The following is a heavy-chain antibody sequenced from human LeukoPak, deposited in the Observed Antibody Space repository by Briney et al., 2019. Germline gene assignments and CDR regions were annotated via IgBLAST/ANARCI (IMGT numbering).Heavy chain of an antibody. D-gene: IGHD2-2*01. J-gene: IGHJ4*02. Sequence: GGSLRLSCAASGFTFSSYSMNWVRQAPGKGLEWVSSISSSSSYIYYADSVKGRFTISRDNAKNSLYLQMNSLRAEDTAVYYCARDQWDCSRTSCHDYWGQGTLVTVSS. CDR2: ISSSSSYI. CDR1: GFTFSSYS. V-gene: IGHV3-21*01. CDR3: ARDQWDCSRTSCHDY.